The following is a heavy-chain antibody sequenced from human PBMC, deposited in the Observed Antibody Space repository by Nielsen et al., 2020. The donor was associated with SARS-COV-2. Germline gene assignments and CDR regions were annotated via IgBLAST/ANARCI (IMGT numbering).Heavy chain of an antibody. Sequence: SETLSLTCTVSGGSISTYYWSWIRQPPGKGLEWIGYVYYTGTTNYTPSLKSRVSISVDTSKKQLSLKLRSVTAADTAVYYRARSATAAAGPYYFDYWGQGTLVTVSS. D-gene: IGHD6-13*01. CDR1: GGSISTYY. V-gene: IGHV4-59*01. J-gene: IGHJ4*02. CDR3: ARSATAAAGPYYFDY. CDR2: VYYTGTT.